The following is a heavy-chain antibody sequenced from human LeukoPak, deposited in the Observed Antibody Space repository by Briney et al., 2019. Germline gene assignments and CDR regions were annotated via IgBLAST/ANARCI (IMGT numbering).Heavy chain of an antibody. CDR2: ISYDGSNK. CDR1: GFTFSSYG. CDR3: ARDVANAFDI. J-gene: IGHJ3*02. D-gene: IGHD2-21*01. V-gene: IGHV3-30*03. Sequence: GGSLRLSCATSGFTFSSYGMHWVRQAPGKGLEWVAVISYDGSNKYYADSVKDRFTISRDNAKNTLSLQMNSLRAEDTAVYYCARDVANAFDIWGQGTMVTVSS.